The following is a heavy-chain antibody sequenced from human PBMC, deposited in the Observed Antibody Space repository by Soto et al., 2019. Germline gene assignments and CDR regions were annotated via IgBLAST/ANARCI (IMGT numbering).Heavy chain of an antibody. D-gene: IGHD2-15*01. CDR2: INPSSGRT. V-gene: IGHV1-46*01. J-gene: IGHJ6*02. CDR3: ARDHNFGFILYAMDV. CDR1: GYTFTSYS. Sequence: ASVKVSCKASGYTFTSYSMHWVRQAPGQGLELMGIINPSSGRTSYAQNFQGRVTMTSDTSTSIVYMEMSSLKSEDTAVYYCARDHNFGFILYAMDVWGQGTTVTVYS.